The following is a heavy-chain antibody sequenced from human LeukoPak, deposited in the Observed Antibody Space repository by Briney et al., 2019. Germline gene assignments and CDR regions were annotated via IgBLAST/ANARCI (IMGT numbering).Heavy chain of an antibody. D-gene: IGHD2-15*01. CDR1: GYTFTDYY. CDR3: ARDRLRLGYERTNWFDP. CDR2: INPNSGGT. Sequence: ASVKVSCKASGYTFTDYYMHWVRQAPGQGLEWMGWINPNSGGTNYGQKFQGRVTMTRDTSISTAYMEPSRLRSDDTAVYYCARDRLRLGYERTNWFDPWGQGTLVTVSS. J-gene: IGHJ5*02. V-gene: IGHV1-2*02.